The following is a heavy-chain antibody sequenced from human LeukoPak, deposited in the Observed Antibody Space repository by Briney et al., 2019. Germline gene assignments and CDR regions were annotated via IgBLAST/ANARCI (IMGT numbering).Heavy chain of an antibody. CDR2: IKQDGSEK. CDR1: GFTFSSYW. V-gene: IGHV3-7*01. CDR3: AREYYDILTGSNWFDP. D-gene: IGHD3-9*01. J-gene: IGHJ5*02. Sequence: GGSLRLSCAASGFTFSSYWMSWVRQAPGKGLEWVANIKQDGSEKYYVDSVKGRFTISRDNSKNTLYLQMNSLRAEDTAVYYCAREYYDILTGSNWFDPWGQGTLVTVSS.